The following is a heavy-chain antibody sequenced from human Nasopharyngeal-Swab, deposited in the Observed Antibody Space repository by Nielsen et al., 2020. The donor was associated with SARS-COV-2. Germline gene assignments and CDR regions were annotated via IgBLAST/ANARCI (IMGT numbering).Heavy chain of an antibody. Sequence: LSFTCAASGFTFSSYEMNWVRQAPGKGLEWVSYISSSGSTIYYADSVKGRFTISRDNAKNSLYLQMNSLRAEDTAVYYCARGRRLLDYWGQGTLVTVSS. D-gene: IGHD2-15*01. CDR3: ARGRRLLDY. V-gene: IGHV3-48*03. CDR2: ISSSGSTI. CDR1: GFTFSSYE. J-gene: IGHJ4*02.